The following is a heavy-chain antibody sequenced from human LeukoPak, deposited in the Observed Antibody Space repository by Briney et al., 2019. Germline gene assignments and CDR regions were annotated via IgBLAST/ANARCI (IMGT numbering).Heavy chain of an antibody. D-gene: IGHD3-16*01. Sequence: SETLSLTCTVSGGSISSYHWSWIRQPPGKGLEWIGYIYSSGSTNYNPSLKSRVIISVDTSKNQFSLKLSSVTAADTAVYYCARRTLCCGERFDPWGQGTLVTVSS. CDR1: GGSISSYH. J-gene: IGHJ5*02. CDR2: IYSSGST. V-gene: IGHV4-59*08. CDR3: ARRTLCCGERFDP.